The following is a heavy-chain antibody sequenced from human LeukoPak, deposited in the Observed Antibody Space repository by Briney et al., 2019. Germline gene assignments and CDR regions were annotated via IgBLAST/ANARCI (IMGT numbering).Heavy chain of an antibody. V-gene: IGHV1-2*02. Sequence: ASVKVSCKASGYTFTGYYMHWVRQAPGQGLEWMGWINPNSGGTNYAQKFQGRVTMTRDTSISTAHMELSRLRSDDTAVYYCARLTPFMIEGPFGAFDIWGQGTMVTVSS. CDR1: GYTFTGYY. CDR3: ARLTPFMIEGPFGAFDI. CDR2: INPNSGGT. J-gene: IGHJ3*02. D-gene: IGHD3-16*01.